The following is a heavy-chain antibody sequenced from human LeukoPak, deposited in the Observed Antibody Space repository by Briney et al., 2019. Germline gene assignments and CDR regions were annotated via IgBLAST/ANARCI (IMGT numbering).Heavy chain of an antibody. Sequence: ASVKVSCKASGYTFTGYYMHWVRQAPGQGLEWMGWINPNSGGTNYAQKFQGRVTMTRDTSISTAYMELSRLRSDDTAVYYCARDLIAYCGGDCYSIDPWGQGTLVTVSS. CDR1: GYTFTGYY. CDR3: ARDLIAYCGGDCYSIDP. CDR2: INPNSGGT. V-gene: IGHV1-2*02. D-gene: IGHD2-21*01. J-gene: IGHJ5*02.